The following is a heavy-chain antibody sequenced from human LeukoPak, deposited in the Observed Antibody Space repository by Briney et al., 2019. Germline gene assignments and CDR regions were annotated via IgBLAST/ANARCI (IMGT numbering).Heavy chain of an antibody. CDR1: GYTLTELS. D-gene: IGHD2-2*01. CDR3: ARVRCSSTSCYRNWFDP. J-gene: IGHJ5*02. CDR2: FDPEDGET. V-gene: IGHV1-24*01. Sequence: WASVKVSCKVSGYTLTELSMHWVRQAPGKGLEWMGGFDPEDGETIYAQKFQGRVTMTRDTSISTAYMELSRLRSDDTAVYYCARVRCSSTSCYRNWFDPWGQGTLVTVSS.